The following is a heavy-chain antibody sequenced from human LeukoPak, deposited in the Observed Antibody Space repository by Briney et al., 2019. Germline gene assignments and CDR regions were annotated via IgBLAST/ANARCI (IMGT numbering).Heavy chain of an antibody. CDR3: ATYSNPNYYYYGMDV. Sequence: GGSLRLSCAASGFTFSSYGMHWVRQAPGKGLEWVAVISYDGSDKYYADSVKGRLTISRDNSKNTLYLQMNSLRAEDTAVYYCATYSNPNYYYYGMDVWGQGTTVTVSS. CDR1: GFTFSSYG. CDR2: ISYDGSDK. J-gene: IGHJ6*02. D-gene: IGHD4-11*01. V-gene: IGHV3-30*03.